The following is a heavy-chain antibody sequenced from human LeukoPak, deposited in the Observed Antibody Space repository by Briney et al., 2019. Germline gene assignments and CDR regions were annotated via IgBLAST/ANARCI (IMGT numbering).Heavy chain of an antibody. D-gene: IGHD1-26*01. CDR2: INRGGNTK. V-gene: IGHV3-7*03. Sequence: GGSLRLSCAASGFTFGNYWMSWVRQAPGKGLEWVANINRGGNTKNHVDSLKGRFTISRDNAKNSLYLQMNSLRAEDTAVYYCAKGDSGSSGEPYYFDYWGQGTLATVSS. CDR1: GFTFGNYW. J-gene: IGHJ4*02. CDR3: AKGDSGSSGEPYYFDY.